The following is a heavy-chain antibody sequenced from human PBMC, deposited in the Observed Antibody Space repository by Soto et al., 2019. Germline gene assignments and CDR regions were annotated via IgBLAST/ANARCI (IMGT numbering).Heavy chain of an antibody. CDR3: AKKVNSGPGSQYFDY. Sequence: GGSLRLSCAASGFTFSSYSMGWVRQVPGKGLEWVSGFRSSGDGGTTYYADSVKGRFTISRDNSKNTLFLQMNSLRAEDTAIYYCAKKVNSGPGSQYFDYWGQGTLVTVSS. J-gene: IGHJ4*02. D-gene: IGHD3-10*01. V-gene: IGHV3-23*01. CDR2: FRSSGDGGTT. CDR1: GFTFSSYS.